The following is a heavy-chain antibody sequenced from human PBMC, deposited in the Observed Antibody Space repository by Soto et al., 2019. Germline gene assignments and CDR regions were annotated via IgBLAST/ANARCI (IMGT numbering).Heavy chain of an antibody. V-gene: IGHV5-51*01. Sequence: GESLKISCKGSGYSFTSSWIGWVRQMPGKGLEWMGIIYPGDSDTRYSPSFQGQVTISADKSISTAYLQWSSLKASDTAMYYCARSMVRGVTRTNLYYYYYGMDVWGQGTTVTVSS. CDR3: ARSMVRGVTRTNLYYYYYGMDV. J-gene: IGHJ6*02. CDR2: IYPGDSDT. CDR1: GYSFTSSW. D-gene: IGHD3-10*01.